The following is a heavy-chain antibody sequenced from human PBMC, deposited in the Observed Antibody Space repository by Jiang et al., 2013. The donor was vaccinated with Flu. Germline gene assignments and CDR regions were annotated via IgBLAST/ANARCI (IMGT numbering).Heavy chain of an antibody. CDR2: INSEGTST. J-gene: IGHJ4*02. V-gene: IGHV3-74*01. D-gene: IGHD4-11*01. CDR3: ARSNAMSNTFDY. CDR1: GFTFSTYW. Sequence: QLVESGGGLVQPGGSLRLSCAASGFTFSTYWMHWVRQAPGKGLVWVSRINSEGTSTSYADSVKGRFTISRDNAKNMLYLHMNSLRAEDTAVYYCARSNAMSNTFDYWGQGILVTVSS.